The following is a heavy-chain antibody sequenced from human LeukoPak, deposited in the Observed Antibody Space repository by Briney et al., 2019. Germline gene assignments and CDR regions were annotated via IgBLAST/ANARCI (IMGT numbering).Heavy chain of an antibody. D-gene: IGHD2-2*01. CDR3: ARVRAYQLPVDY. Sequence: PGGSLRLSCAASGFTFSSYAMHWVRQAPGKELEWVAVISYDGSNKYYADSVKGRFTISRDNSKNTLYLQMNSLRAEDTAVYYCARVRAYQLPVDYWGQGTLVTVSS. CDR2: ISYDGSNK. CDR1: GFTFSSYA. J-gene: IGHJ4*02. V-gene: IGHV3-30-3*01.